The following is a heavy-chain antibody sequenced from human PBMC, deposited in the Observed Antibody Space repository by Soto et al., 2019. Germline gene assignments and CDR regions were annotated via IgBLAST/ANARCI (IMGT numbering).Heavy chain of an antibody. CDR3: ASWNEREHAYDV. CDR1: GLTVSGKKY. Sequence: DVQLVESGGGLIQPGESLRLSCAAFGLTVSGKKYVAWVRQAPGKGLEWVSALYDVDGAFYADSVKGRFTTSSDSSKTTVYPQMNGLRPDDTGVYYCASWNEREHAYDVWGQGTTVTVAA. D-gene: IGHD1-1*01. J-gene: IGHJ3*01. CDR2: LYDVDGA. V-gene: IGHV3-53*01.